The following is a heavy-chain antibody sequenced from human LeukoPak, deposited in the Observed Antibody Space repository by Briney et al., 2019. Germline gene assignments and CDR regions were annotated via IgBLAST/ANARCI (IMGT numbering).Heavy chain of an antibody. CDR1: GFTFDDYA. J-gene: IGHJ4*02. V-gene: IGHV3-9*01. Sequence: GRSLTLSCAASGFTFDDYAMHWVRQAPGKGLEWVSGISWNSGSIGYADSVKGRFTISRDNAKNSLYLQMNSLRAEDTALYYCAYSSSPAYAFDYWGQGTLVTVSS. CDR2: ISWNSGSI. D-gene: IGHD6-6*01. CDR3: AYSSSPAYAFDY.